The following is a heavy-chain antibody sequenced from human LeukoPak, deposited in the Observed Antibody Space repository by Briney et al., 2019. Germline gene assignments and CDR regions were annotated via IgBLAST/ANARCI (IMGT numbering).Heavy chain of an antibody. J-gene: IGHJ4*02. Sequence: SQTLSHTCTVSGGSISSGSYYWSWIRQPAGKGLEWIGRIYTSGSTNYNPSLKSRVTISVDTSKNQFSLKLSSVTAADTAVYYCARDNSGSYYNVWDYWGQGTLVTVSS. CDR3: ARDNSGSYYNVWDY. CDR2: IYTSGST. V-gene: IGHV4-61*02. D-gene: IGHD3-10*01. CDR1: GGSISSGSYY.